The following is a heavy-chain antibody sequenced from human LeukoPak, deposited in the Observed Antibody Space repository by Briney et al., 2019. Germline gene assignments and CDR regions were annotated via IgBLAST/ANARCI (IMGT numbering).Heavy chain of an antibody. V-gene: IGHV4-59*01. CDR1: GGSISSYY. D-gene: IGHD5-12*01. CDR3: ATNAGGYREAPFDY. J-gene: IGHJ4*02. Sequence: SETLSLTCTVSGGSISSYYWSWIRQPPGKGLEWIGYIYYSGSTNYNPSLKSRVTISVDTSKNQFSLKLSSVTAADTAVYHCATNAGGYREAPFDYWGQGTLVTVSS. CDR2: IYYSGST.